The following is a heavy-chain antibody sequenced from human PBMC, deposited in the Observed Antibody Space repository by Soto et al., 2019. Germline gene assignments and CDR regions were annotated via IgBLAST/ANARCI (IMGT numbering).Heavy chain of an antibody. D-gene: IGHD2-21*02. V-gene: IGHV4-4*07. CDR3: ARDAMTTADT. J-gene: IGHJ4*02. CDR2: VFSSVSA. CDR1: GVSVTSYT. Sequence: SETLSLTCIVSGVSVTSYTWSWVRQPANKGLEWIGRVFSSVSATYNPSLKSRVSISMDTAENRISLKLDSVTAADAGVYFCARDAMTTADTWGPGTMVTVYS.